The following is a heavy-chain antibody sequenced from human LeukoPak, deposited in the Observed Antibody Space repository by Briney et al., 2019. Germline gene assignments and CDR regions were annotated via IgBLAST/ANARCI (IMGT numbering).Heavy chain of an antibody. Sequence: SETLSLTCAVYGGSFSGYYWSWIRQPPGKGLEWIGEINHSGSTNYNPSLKSRVTISVDTSKNQFSLKLSSVTAAGTAVYYCARGPTYYYDSSGYEGLDYWGQGTLVTVSS. V-gene: IGHV4-34*01. D-gene: IGHD3-22*01. CDR3: ARGPTYYYDSSGYEGLDY. CDR2: INHSGST. J-gene: IGHJ4*02. CDR1: GGSFSGYY.